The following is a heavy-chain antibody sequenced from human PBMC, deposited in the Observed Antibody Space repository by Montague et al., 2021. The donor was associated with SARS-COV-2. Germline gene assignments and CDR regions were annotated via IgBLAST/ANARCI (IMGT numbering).Heavy chain of an antibody. CDR3: ARDRPRIVGATDFDY. D-gene: IGHD1-26*01. CDR2: ISSSCSTI. Sequence: SLRLSCAASGFTFSSYEMNWVRQAPGKGLEWVSYISSSCSTIYYXXSVKGRFTISRDNAKNSLYLQMNSLRAEDTAVYYCARDRPRIVGATDFDYWGQGTLVTVSS. J-gene: IGHJ4*02. CDR1: GFTFSSYE. V-gene: IGHV3-48*03.